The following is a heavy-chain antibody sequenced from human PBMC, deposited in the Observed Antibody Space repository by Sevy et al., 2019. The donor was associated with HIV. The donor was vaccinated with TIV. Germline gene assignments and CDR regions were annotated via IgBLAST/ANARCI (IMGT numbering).Heavy chain of an antibody. CDR3: AREYHGDYLYYFDS. D-gene: IGHD4-17*01. CDR1: GFTVSTNY. Sequence: GGSLRLSCAAPGFTVSTNYMSWVRQAPGKGLEWVSVIYSGGNTYYADSVKGRFTISRDKSKNTLYLQMNTLTPEDTAMYYCAREYHGDYLYYFDSWGQGTLVTVSS. CDR2: IYSGGNT. V-gene: IGHV3-53*01. J-gene: IGHJ4*02.